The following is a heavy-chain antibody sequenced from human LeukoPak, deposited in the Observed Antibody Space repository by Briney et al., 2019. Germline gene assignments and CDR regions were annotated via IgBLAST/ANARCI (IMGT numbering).Heavy chain of an antibody. D-gene: IGHD1-26*01. Sequence: ASVKVSCKVSGYTLTELSMHWVRQAPGKGLEWMGGFDPEDGETIYAQKFQGRVTMTEDTSTDTAYMELSSLRSEDTAVYNCATELPQYSGSYYNYQDYWGQGTLVTVSS. CDR2: FDPEDGET. CDR3: ATELPQYSGSYYNYQDY. V-gene: IGHV1-24*01. J-gene: IGHJ4*02. CDR1: GYTLTELS.